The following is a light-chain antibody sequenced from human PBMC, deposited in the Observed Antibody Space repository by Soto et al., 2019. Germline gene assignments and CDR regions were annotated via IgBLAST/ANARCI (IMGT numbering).Light chain of an antibody. V-gene: IGKV1-5*01. J-gene: IGKJ2*01. Sequence: DIRMTQSPSTLSASVGDRVTITCRASQSISDWLAWYQQKPGKAPNLLIYDASTLQSGVPSRFSGSGSGTEFTLTISSLQPDDFATYYCQEYKSATFGQGTKLEIE. CDR2: DAS. CDR3: QEYKSAT. CDR1: QSISDW.